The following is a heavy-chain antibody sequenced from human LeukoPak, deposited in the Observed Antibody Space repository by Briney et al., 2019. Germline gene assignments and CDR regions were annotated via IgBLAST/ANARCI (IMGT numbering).Heavy chain of an antibody. D-gene: IGHD1-26*01. CDR2: ISSSSSYI. J-gene: IGHJ4*02. CDR1: GFTFSSYS. V-gene: IGHV3-21*04. CDR3: ARDQEGGTYSRGFDL. Sequence: GGSLRLSCAASGFTFSSYSMDWVRQAPGKGLEWVSSISSSSSYIYYADSVKGRFTISRDNAKNSLYLQMNRLRAEDTAMYYCARDQEGGTYSRGFDLWGQGTRVIVSS.